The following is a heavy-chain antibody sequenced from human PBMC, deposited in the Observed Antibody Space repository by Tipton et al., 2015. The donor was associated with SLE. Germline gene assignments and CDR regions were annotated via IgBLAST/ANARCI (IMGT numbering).Heavy chain of an antibody. J-gene: IGHJ3*01. V-gene: IGHV3-53*04. Sequence: QLVQSGGGLVQPGGSLRFSWAASGFTVSNTYMSWVRKAPGKGLEWASVIYSVGSTFYADSVKGRFTVSRDASKKTVYLHMNSLKPEDTAVYYCARDPVTGPASDAFDVWGQGTLVTVSS. CDR3: ARDPVTGPASDAFDV. CDR1: GFTVSNTY. CDR2: IYSVGST. D-gene: IGHD1-20*01.